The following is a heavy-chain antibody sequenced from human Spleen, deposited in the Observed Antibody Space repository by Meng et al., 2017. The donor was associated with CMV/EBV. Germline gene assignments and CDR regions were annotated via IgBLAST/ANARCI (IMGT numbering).Heavy chain of an antibody. D-gene: IGHD2-8*01. J-gene: IGHJ4*02. CDR3: ARGVGRGAYCTNTDCSISYGDY. Sequence: YYIHWVRQAPGQGLEWMGWINPNTGGTKYAQQFQGRVTVTRDTSLSASYMDLRRLRSDDTGVYYCARGVGRGAYCTNTDCSISYGDYWGQGTPLTVSS. V-gene: IGHV1-2*02. CDR2: INPNTGGT. CDR1: YY.